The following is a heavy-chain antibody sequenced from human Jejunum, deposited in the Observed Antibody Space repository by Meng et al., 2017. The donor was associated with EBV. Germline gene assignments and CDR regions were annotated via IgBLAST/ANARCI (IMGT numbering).Heavy chain of an antibody. Sequence: GLLVQAGAEVRKPGASVKVSCKASGYIFTDYYTHWVRQAPGQGLEWVGRMNSNSGSTNYAQKFQGRVTMTRDTSISTAYMDLSGLRSDDTAVYYCARATLSGYHDRFFDYWGQGTLVTVFS. D-gene: IGHD3-9*01. V-gene: IGHV1-2*06. J-gene: IGHJ4*02. CDR2: MNSNSGST. CDR3: ARATLSGYHDRFFDY. CDR1: GYIFTDYY.